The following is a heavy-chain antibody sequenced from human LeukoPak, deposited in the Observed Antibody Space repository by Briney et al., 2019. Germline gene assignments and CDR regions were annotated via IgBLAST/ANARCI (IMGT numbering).Heavy chain of an antibody. CDR3: ARDRPNTIAAAGDDAFDI. CDR1: GGSISSYY. J-gene: IGHJ3*02. CDR2: IYTSGST. Sequence: SETLFLTCCVSGGSISSYYWSWIRQRAGKGLEWIGRIYTSGSTNYNLSLTSRVTMSVDPSKNQFSLKLSSVTAADTAVYYCARDRPNTIAAAGDDAFDIWGQGTMVSVSS. D-gene: IGHD6-13*01. V-gene: IGHV4-4*07.